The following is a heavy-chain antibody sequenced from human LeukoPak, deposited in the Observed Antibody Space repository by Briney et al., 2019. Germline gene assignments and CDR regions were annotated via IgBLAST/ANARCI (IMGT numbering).Heavy chain of an antibody. D-gene: IGHD3-22*01. CDR3: ARHEVVTLDAFDI. CDR2: IYYSGGT. J-gene: IGHJ3*02. CDR1: GGSISSSSYY. Sequence: SETLSLTCTVSGGSISSSSYYWGWIRQPPGKGLEWIGSIYYSGGTYYNPSLKSRVTISVDTSKNQFSLKLSSVTAADTAVYYCARHEVVTLDAFDIWGQGTMVTVSS. V-gene: IGHV4-39*01.